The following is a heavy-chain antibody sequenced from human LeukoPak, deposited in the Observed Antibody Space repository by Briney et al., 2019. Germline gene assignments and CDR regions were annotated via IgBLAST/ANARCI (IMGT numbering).Heavy chain of an antibody. CDR2: IYYSGST. V-gene: IGHV4-39*01. CDR3: ARRRGYSYGYYFDY. D-gene: IGHD5-18*01. Sequence: PSETLSLTCTVSGGSISSSSYYWGWIRQPPGEGLEWIGSIYYSGSTYYNPSLKSRVTISVDTSKNQFSLKLSSVTAADTAVYYCARRRGYSYGYYFDYWGQGTLVIVSS. CDR1: GGSISSSSYY. J-gene: IGHJ4*02.